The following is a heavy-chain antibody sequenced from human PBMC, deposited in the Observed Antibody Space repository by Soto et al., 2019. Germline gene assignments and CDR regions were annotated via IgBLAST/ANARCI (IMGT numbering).Heavy chain of an antibody. V-gene: IGHV1-18*01. Sequence: QVQLVQSGAEVKKPGASVKVSCKASGYTFTSYGISWVRQAPGQGLEWMGWISAYNGNTNYAQKLQGRVTMTTDTSTSTDYMELRSLRSDDTAVYYCARASGIAAAGTGWFAPWGQGTLVTVSS. CDR2: ISAYNGNT. CDR1: GYTFTSYG. D-gene: IGHD6-13*01. CDR3: ARASGIAAAGTGWFAP. J-gene: IGHJ5*02.